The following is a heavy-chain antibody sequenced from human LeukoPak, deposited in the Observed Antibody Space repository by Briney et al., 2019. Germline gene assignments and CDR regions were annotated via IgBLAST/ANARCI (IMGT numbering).Heavy chain of an antibody. CDR2: IYSVGST. D-gene: IGHD5-18*01. J-gene: IGHJ4*02. CDR1: GFTVSSNY. V-gene: IGHV3-53*01. CDR3: AREVDTAMVKDY. Sequence: GGSLRLSCAASGFTVSSNYMSWVRQAPGKGLEWVSVIYSVGSTFYADSVKGRFTISRDNAKNTLSLQMNSLRAEDTAVYYCAREVDTAMVKDYWGQGTLVTVSS.